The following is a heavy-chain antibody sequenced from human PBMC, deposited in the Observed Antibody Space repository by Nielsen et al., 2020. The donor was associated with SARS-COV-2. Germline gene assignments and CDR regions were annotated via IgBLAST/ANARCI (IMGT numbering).Heavy chain of an antibody. V-gene: IGHV3-23*01. D-gene: IGHD3-22*01. J-gene: IGHJ6*02. CDR1: GFTFSNYA. Sequence: GGSLRLSCAASGFTFSNYAMSWVRQAPGKGLEWVSTISGGSGNTYYADSVKGRFTISRDNSKNTLYLQMNSLRAEDTAVYYCAKDQDYYDLSAPGDVWGQGTTVTVSS. CDR3: AKDQDYYDLSAPGDV. CDR2: ISGGSGNT.